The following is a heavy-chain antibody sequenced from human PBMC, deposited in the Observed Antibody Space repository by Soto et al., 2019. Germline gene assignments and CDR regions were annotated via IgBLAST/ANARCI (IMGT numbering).Heavy chain of an antibody. CDR3: ARRAAGRVPPTNNWFDP. J-gene: IGHJ5*02. D-gene: IGHD2-2*01. CDR2: IYPGDSDT. V-gene: IGHV5-51*01. Sequence: GESLKISCKGSGYSFTSYWIGWVRQMPGKGLEWMGIIYPGDSDTRYSPSFQGQVTISADKSTSTAYLQWSSLKASDTAMYYCARRAAGRVPPTNNWFDPWGQGTLVTVSS. CDR1: GYSFTSYW.